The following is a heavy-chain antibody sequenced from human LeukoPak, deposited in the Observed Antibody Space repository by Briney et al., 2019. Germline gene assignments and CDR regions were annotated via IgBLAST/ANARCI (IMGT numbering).Heavy chain of an antibody. CDR1: GGSFSGYY. Sequence: PSETLSLTCAVYGGSFSGYYWSWIRQPPVKELEWIGEINHSGSTNYNPSLKSRVTISVDTSKNQFSLKLSSVTAADTAVYYCAREGIAARYYYHGMDVWGQGTTVTVSS. CDR2: INHSGST. D-gene: IGHD6-6*01. V-gene: IGHV4-34*01. CDR3: AREGIAARYYYHGMDV. J-gene: IGHJ6*02.